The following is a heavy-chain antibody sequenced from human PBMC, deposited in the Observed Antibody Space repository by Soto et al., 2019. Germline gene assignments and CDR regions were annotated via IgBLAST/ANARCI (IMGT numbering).Heavy chain of an antibody. CDR2: IDYSGNI. J-gene: IGHJ4*02. V-gene: IGHV4-39*01. D-gene: IGHD1-1*01. CDR1: GGSITSSGSA. Sequence: QLQLQESGPGLVKPSETLSLTCNASGGSITSSGSAWGWIRQSPGKGLEWIGTIDYSGNIYYNPSLKSRITISVDTSKNQISLKLSSVTAADTAVYYCARHIHNQGFEYYFDSWGQGTLVTVSS. CDR3: ARHIHNQGFEYYFDS.